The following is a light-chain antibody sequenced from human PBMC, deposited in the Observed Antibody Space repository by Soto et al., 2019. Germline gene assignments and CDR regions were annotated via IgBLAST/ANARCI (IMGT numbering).Light chain of an antibody. V-gene: IGLV6-57*02. Sequence: NFMLTQPHSVSESPGKTVTISCTGSSGSIASNYVQWYQQRPGSAPTTVIYEDNKRPSGVPDRFSGSVDTSSNSASLIISGLKTEDEADYYCQSHDTTNVVFGRGTKLTFL. CDR3: QSHDTTNVV. CDR2: EDN. J-gene: IGLJ3*02. CDR1: SGSIASNY.